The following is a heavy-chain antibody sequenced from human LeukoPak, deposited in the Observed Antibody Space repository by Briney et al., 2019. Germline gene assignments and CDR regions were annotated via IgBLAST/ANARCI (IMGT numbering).Heavy chain of an antibody. D-gene: IGHD6-19*01. V-gene: IGHV3-9*01. J-gene: IGHJ6*02. Sequence: GGSLRLSCAASGFTFDDYAMHWVRQAPGKGLEWVSGISWNSGSIGYADSVKGRFTISRDNAKNSLYLQMNSLRAEDTAVYYCARDSVGVAGSNQKYYYYYGMDVWGQGTTVTVSS. CDR3: ARDSVGVAGSNQKYYYYYGMDV. CDR2: ISWNSGSI. CDR1: GFTFDDYA.